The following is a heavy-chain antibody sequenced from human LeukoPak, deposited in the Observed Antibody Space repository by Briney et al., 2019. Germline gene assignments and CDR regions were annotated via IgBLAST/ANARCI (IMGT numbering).Heavy chain of an antibody. J-gene: IGHJ5*02. D-gene: IGHD3-16*01. CDR3: ARDLGDWEVAGWFDP. CDR1: GYTFTGYY. V-gene: IGHV1-2*02. CDR2: INPNSGGT. Sequence: GASVKVSCKASGYTFTGYYMHWVRQAPGQGLEWMGWINPNSGGTNYAQKFQGRISMTRDTSISTVYMELSSLRSDDTAVYYCARDLGDWEVAGWFDPWGQGTLITVSS.